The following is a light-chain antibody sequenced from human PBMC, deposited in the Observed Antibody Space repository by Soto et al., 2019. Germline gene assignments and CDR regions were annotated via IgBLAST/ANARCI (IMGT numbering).Light chain of an antibody. CDR2: NVS. V-gene: IGLV2-14*03. CDR3: TSYRLGSTGI. Sequence: QSDLTQPASLSGSPGQSITISCTGTNSDVGGYNYVSWYHQLPGNAPKLIIYNVSNRPSGVSNRFSGSKSGNTASLTISGLQTEDEGDYYCTSYRLGSTGIFGGGTKLTFL. J-gene: IGLJ2*01. CDR1: NSDVGGYNY.